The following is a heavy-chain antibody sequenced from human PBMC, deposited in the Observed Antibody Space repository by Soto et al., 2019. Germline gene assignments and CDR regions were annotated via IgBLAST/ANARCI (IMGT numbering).Heavy chain of an antibody. CDR2: ISGSGGTT. CDR3: AKVERINWLLPYDY. Sequence: GGSLRLSCAASGFTFSSYAMSWVRQAPGKGLEWVSVISGSGGTTHYADSVKGRFTVSRDNSKNTLYLQMSSLRAEDTAVYYCAKVERINWLLPYDYWGQGTLVTVSS. J-gene: IGHJ4*02. CDR1: GFTFSSYA. V-gene: IGHV3-23*01. D-gene: IGHD5-12*01.